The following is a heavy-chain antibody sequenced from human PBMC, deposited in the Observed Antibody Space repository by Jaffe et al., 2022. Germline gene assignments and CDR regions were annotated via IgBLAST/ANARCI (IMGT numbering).Heavy chain of an antibody. V-gene: IGHV3-30*02. CDR2: IRYDGSNK. CDR3: AKEPRVHCSGGSCHSGYYYYMDV. D-gene: IGHD2-15*01. J-gene: IGHJ6*03. Sequence: QVQLVESGGGVVQPGGSLRLSCAASGFTFSSYGMHWVRQAPGKGLEWVAFIRYDGSNKYYADSVKGRFTISRDNSKNTLYLQMNSLRAEDTAVYYCAKEPRVHCSGGSCHSGYYYYMDVWGKGTTVTVSS. CDR1: GFTFSSYG.